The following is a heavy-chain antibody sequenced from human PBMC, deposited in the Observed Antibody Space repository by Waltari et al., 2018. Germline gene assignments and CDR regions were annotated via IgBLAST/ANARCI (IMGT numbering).Heavy chain of an antibody. D-gene: IGHD4-17*01. J-gene: IGHJ4*02. CDR2: IKQDGSEK. Sequence: VQLQQWGAGLLKPSETLSLTCAVYGGSFSGYYWSWIRQPPGKGLEWVANIKQDGSEKYYVDSVKGRFTISRDNAKNSLYLQMNSLRAEDTAVYYCASPLYGDYYNYWGQGTLVTVSS. CDR1: GGSFSGYY. V-gene: IGHV3-7*01. CDR3: ASPLYGDYYNY.